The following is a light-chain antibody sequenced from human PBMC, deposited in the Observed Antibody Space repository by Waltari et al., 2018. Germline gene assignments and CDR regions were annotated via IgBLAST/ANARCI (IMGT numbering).Light chain of an antibody. CDR1: SSDVGVYNY. J-gene: IGLJ2*01. CDR2: DVN. CDR3: CSYAGSSTLV. V-gene: IGLV2-23*02. Sequence: QSALTQPASVSGSPGQSITISCTGTSSDVGVYNYVFWYQQHPGKAPKLMIYDVNKRPSGVSDRFSGSKSGNTASLTLSGLQAEDEADYYCCSYAGSSTLVFGGGTKLTVL.